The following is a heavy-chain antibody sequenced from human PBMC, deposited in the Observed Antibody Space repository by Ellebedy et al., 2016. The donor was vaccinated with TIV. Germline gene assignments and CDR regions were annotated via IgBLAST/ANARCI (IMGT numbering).Heavy chain of an antibody. D-gene: IGHD2-21*01. CDR3: ARRGGWGYDYGMDV. CDR2: IYYSGST. CDR1: GGSISSYY. V-gene: IGHV4-39*01. J-gene: IGHJ6*02. Sequence: MPSETLSLTCTVSGGSISSYYWGRIRQPPGKGLEWIGSIYYSGSTYYNPSLKSRVTISVDTSKNQFSLKLSSVTAADTAVYYCARRGGWGYDYGMDVWGQGTTVTVSS.